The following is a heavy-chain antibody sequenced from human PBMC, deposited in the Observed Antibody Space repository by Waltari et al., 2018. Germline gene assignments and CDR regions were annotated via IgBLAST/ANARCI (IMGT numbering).Heavy chain of an antibody. CDR2: INAGNGNT. CDR1: GYTFTSYA. V-gene: IGHV1-3*01. Sequence: QVQLVQSGAEVKKPGASVKVSCKASGYTFTSYAMHWVRQAPGQRLEWMGWINAGNGNTKYSQKFQGRVTITRDTSASTAYMELSSLRSEDTAVYYCARPRKGIAAAGTSYYFDYWGQGTLVTVSS. CDR3: ARPRKGIAAAGTSYYFDY. J-gene: IGHJ4*02. D-gene: IGHD6-13*01.